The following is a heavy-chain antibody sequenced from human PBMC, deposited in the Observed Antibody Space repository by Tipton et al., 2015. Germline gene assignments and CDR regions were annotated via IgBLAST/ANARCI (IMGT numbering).Heavy chain of an antibody. CDR1: GGSISSGGYY. D-gene: IGHD3-22*01. V-gene: IGHV4-31*03. CDR3: AREVWYYDSSGYDY. J-gene: IGHJ4*02. CDR2: IYYSGST. Sequence: TLSLTCTVSGGSISSGGYYWSYIRQHPGKGLEWIGYIYYSGSTYYKPSLKSRVTISVDTSKNQFSLHLSSVTAADTAVYYCAREVWYYDSSGYDYWGQGTLVTVSS.